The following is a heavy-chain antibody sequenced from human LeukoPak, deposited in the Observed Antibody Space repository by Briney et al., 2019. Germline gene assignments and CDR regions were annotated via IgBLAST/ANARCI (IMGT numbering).Heavy chain of an antibody. V-gene: IGHV4-61*08. CDR1: GASVSSGGYQ. CDR3: VTYFVNGGGRGH. J-gene: IGHJ4*02. D-gene: IGHD3-9*01. CDR2: HNQNP. Sequence: PSETLSLTCTVSGASVSSGGYQWCWVRRAAGTGREWIGHNQNPSYPPSLKSRVVISIHTSTNQFSLTLNPVTAADTATYFCVTYFVNGGGRGHWGPGALVTVSS.